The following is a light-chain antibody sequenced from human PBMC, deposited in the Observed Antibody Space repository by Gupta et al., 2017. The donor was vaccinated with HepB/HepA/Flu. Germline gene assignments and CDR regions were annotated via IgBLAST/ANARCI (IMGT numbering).Light chain of an antibody. V-gene: IGKV3-20*01. CDR2: GAS. Sequence: EILLTQSPGTLSLSPGERATLSCRASQSVRSSYLAWYQQKPGQAPRLLIYGASSRATGIPDRFSGSGSGTDFTLTISRLEPEDFAVYYCQQYCSSPRTFGQGTKVEIK. CDR3: QQYCSSPRT. CDR1: QSVRSSY. J-gene: IGKJ1*01.